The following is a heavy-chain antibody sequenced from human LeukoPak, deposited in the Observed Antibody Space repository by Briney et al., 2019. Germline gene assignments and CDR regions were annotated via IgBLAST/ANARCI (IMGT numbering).Heavy chain of an antibody. CDR3: ARMTTSAYYFGMDV. CDR2: IYHSGST. CDR1: GGSISSGGYY. V-gene: IGHV4-30-2*01. D-gene: IGHD2-2*01. J-gene: IGHJ6*02. Sequence: SETLSLTCTVSGGSISSGGYYWSWIRQPPGKGLEWIGYIYHSGSTYYNPSLKSRVTISVDRSKNQFSLKLSSVTAADTAVYYCARMTTSAYYFGMDVWGQGTTVTVSS.